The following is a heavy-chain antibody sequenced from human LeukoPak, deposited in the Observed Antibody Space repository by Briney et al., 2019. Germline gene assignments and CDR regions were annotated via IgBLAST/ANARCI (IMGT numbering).Heavy chain of an antibody. CDR3: ARDRDYYGSGKIPYYYYGMDV. V-gene: IGHV3-9*01. J-gene: IGHJ6*02. D-gene: IGHD3-10*01. CDR2: ISWNSDSI. Sequence: GGSLRLSCAASGFTFGDYAMHWVRQAPGKGLEWVSGISWNSDSIGYADSVKGRFTISRDNSKNTLYLQMNSLRAEDTAVYYCARDRDYYGSGKIPYYYYGMDVWGQGTTVTVSS. CDR1: GFTFGDYA.